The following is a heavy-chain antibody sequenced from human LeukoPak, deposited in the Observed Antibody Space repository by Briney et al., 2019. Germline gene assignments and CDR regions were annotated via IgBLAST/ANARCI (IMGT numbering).Heavy chain of an antibody. CDR2: INSDGSST. CDR3: ARVRAAAGRKTHYYYYGMDV. V-gene: IGHV3-74*01. J-gene: IGHJ6*02. Sequence: PGGSLRLSCAASGFTFSSYWMHWVRQALGKGLVWVSRINSDGSSTSYADSVKGRFTISRDNAKNTLYLQMNSLRAEDTAVYYCARVRAAAGRKTHYYYYGMDVWGQGTTVTVSS. CDR1: GFTFSSYW. D-gene: IGHD6-13*01.